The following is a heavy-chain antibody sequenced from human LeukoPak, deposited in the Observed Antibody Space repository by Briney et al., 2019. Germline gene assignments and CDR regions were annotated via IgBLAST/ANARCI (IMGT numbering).Heavy chain of an antibody. Sequence: SETLSLTCTVSSSSISSGNYWGWIRQPPGKGLEYIGYIYHNGSTYYNPSLKSRVTISVDTSKNQFSLKLSSVTAADTAVYYCARVRAGTDYYYYYMDVWGKGTTVTVSS. CDR3: ARVRAGTDYYYYYMDV. CDR2: IYHNGST. J-gene: IGHJ6*03. CDR1: SSSISSGNY. V-gene: IGHV4-38-2*02. D-gene: IGHD6-13*01.